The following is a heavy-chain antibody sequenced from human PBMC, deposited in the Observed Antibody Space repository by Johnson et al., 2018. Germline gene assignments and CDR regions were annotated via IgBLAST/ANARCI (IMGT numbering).Heavy chain of an antibody. CDR1: GGSFSGYY. Sequence: QVQLQQWGAGLLKPSETLSLTCAVYGGSFSGYYWSWIRQPPGKGLEWIGEINHSGSTNYNPSLKSRVPISVDTSKNQFSLKLSSVTAADTAVYYCARAPRQVVFKARKGGYYYRDVWGKGTTVTVSS. V-gene: IGHV4-34*01. CDR2: INHSGST. J-gene: IGHJ6*03. CDR3: ARAPRQVVFKARKGGYYYRDV. D-gene: IGHD3-22*01.